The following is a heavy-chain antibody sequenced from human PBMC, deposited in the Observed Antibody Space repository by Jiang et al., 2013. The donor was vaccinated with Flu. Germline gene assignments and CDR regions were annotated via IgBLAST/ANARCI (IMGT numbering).Heavy chain of an antibody. V-gene: IGHV4-39*01. CDR3: ATHNWNYKWYFDY. J-gene: IGHJ4*02. Sequence: ETLPLTCTVSGGSISSSSYYWGWIRQPPGKGLEWIGSIYYSGSTYYNPSLKSRVTISVDTSKNQFSLKLSSVTAADTAVYYCATHNWNYKWYFDYWGQGTLVTVSS. D-gene: IGHD1-7*01. CDR2: IYYSGST. CDR1: GGSISSSSYY.